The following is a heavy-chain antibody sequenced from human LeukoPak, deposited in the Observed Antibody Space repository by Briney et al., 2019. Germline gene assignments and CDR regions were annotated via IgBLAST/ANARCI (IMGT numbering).Heavy chain of an antibody. CDR2: IGTAGDT. CDR3: ARVAKERVGGVYYFDY. Sequence: GGSLRLSCAVSGFTYSDYDMQWVRQATGKGLEWVSAIGTAGDTYYTGSVKGRFTISRENAKNSLYLQVNSLRAGDTAVYYCARVAKERVGGVYYFDYWGQGTLVTVSS. D-gene: IGHD1-1*01. V-gene: IGHV3-13*01. J-gene: IGHJ4*02. CDR1: GFTYSDYD.